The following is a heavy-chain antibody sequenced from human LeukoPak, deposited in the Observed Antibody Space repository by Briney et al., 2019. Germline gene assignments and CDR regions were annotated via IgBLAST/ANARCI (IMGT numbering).Heavy chain of an antibody. CDR1: GGSISSYY. CDR2: IYTSGST. D-gene: IGHD6-19*01. CDR3: ARPREQWLGNDAFDM. V-gene: IGHV4-4*07. J-gene: IGHJ3*02. Sequence: SETLSLTCTVSGGSISSYYWSWIRQSAGKGLEWIGRIYTSGSTNYNPSLKSRVTMSVDTSKNQFSLKLSSVTAADTAVYYCARPREQWLGNDAFDMWGQGTMVTVSS.